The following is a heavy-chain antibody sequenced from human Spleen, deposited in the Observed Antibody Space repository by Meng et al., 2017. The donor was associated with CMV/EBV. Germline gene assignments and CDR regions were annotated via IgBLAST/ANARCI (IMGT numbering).Heavy chain of an antibody. J-gene: IGHJ5*02. V-gene: IGHV1-69*05. CDR1: GGTFITYA. Sequence: SCNTSGGTFITYAINWVRQAPGQGLEWMGRIIPIFGTTNYAPKFPGRATLTTDQSTGTLFMELNSLTFQDTAVYYCASEEVELGTSWGQGTLVTVSS. D-gene: IGHD1-14*01. CDR3: ASEEVELGTS. CDR2: IIPIFGTT.